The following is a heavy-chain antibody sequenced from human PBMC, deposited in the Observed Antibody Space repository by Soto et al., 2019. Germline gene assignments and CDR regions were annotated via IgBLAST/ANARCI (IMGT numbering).Heavy chain of an antibody. D-gene: IGHD3-10*02. Sequence: GSLRLSCTASGFTFSSYEMNWVRQAPGKGLEWLSYISSSGNASATYYADSVKGRFTISRDNAKNSLYLQMNSLRAEDTAVYYCARDDIGLTMSVWGQGTLVTVSS. CDR1: GFTFSSYE. CDR3: ARDDIGLTMSV. J-gene: IGHJ4*02. CDR2: ISSSGNASAT. V-gene: IGHV3-48*03.